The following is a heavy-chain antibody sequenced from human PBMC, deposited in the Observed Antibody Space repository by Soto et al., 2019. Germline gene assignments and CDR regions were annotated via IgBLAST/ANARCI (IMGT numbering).Heavy chain of an antibody. D-gene: IGHD3-22*01. CDR2: IYYSGST. V-gene: IGHV4-30-4*01. J-gene: IGHJ6*02. Sequence: QVQLQESGPGLVKPSQTLSLTCTVSGGSISSGDYYWSWIRQPPGKGLEWIGYIYYSGSTYYNPSLKSRVTISVDTSKNQFSLKLSSVTAADTAVYYCARGVQSSGYWPTVDYGMDVWGQGTTVTVSS. CDR3: ARGVQSSGYWPTVDYGMDV. CDR1: GGSISSGDYY.